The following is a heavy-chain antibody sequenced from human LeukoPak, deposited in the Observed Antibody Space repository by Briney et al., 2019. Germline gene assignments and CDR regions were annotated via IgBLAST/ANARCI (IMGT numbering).Heavy chain of an antibody. CDR3: ARLTSGYDFSEFYGMDV. J-gene: IGHJ6*02. D-gene: IGHD5-12*01. CDR2: IYHSGST. CDR1: GGSISSGGYS. Sequence: ASQTLSLTCAVSGGSISSGGYSWSWIRQPPGKGLEWIGYIYHSGSTYYNPSLKSRVTISVDTSKNQFSLKLSSVTAADTAVYYCARLTSGYDFSEFYGMDVWGQGTTVTVSS. V-gene: IGHV4-30-2*03.